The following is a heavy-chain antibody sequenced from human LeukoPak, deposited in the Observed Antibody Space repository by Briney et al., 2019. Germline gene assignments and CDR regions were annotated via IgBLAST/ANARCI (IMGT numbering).Heavy chain of an antibody. Sequence: GGSLRLSCAASGFTVSTNYMSWVRQAPGKGMMWVSHVSSDGSRTYADSVKGRFTVSRDNNKDMVYLQMSSLRAKDTAVYYCATDGAYGLTHWGQGTLVTVSS. CDR1: GFTVSTNY. V-gene: IGHV3-74*01. D-gene: IGHD3-16*01. CDR2: VSSDGSRT. J-gene: IGHJ4*02. CDR3: ATDGAYGLTH.